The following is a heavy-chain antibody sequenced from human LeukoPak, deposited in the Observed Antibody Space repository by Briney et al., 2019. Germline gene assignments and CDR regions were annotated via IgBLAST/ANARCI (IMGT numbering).Heavy chain of an antibody. D-gene: IGHD6-6*01. Sequence: GGSLRLSCVASGFTFSSYSLNWVRQAPGKGLEWVSAFSGGGDSFYADSVRGRFSISADRSRNILYLLMNSLRVEDTAVYYCAKEVERHFDLKYWGQGIPVNGSS. CDR1: GFTFSSYS. CDR3: AKEVERHFDLKY. V-gene: IGHV3-23*01. J-gene: IGHJ4*02. CDR2: FSGGGDS.